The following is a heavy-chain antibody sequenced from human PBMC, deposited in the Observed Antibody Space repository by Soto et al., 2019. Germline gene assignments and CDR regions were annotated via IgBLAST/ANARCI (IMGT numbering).Heavy chain of an antibody. J-gene: IGHJ4*02. V-gene: IGHV4-59*01. CDR3: ARILRDSQGWYHHDF. CDR1: GGSIVTFY. CDR2: ISNSGST. Sequence: QVQLQESGPGLVKPSETLSLTCTVSGGSIVTFYWSWIRQPPGKGLEWIGYISNSGSTSYNPSLESRVTVSVDTAKNECSLKLNSVTAADTATYYCARILRDSQGWYHHDFWGQGTLVTVAS. D-gene: IGHD6-19*01.